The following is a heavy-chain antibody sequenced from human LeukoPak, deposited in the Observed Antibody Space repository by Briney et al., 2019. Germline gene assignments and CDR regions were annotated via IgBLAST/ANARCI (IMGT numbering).Heavy chain of an antibody. Sequence: SETLSLTCTVSGTSISDYYWSWIRQPAGKGLEWIGRIHISGSTYHNPSLKSRVTISVDKSKNQFSLNVSSVTAADTAIYYCAGDRITAAPQFDYWGQGTLVTVSS. CDR2: IHISGST. CDR3: AGDRITAAPQFDY. V-gene: IGHV4-4*07. CDR1: GTSISDYY. J-gene: IGHJ4*02. D-gene: IGHD6-13*01.